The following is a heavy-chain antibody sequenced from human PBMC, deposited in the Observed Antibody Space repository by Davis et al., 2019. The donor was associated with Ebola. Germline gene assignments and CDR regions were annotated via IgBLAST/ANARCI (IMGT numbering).Heavy chain of an antibody. CDR1: GYTFTSYA. J-gene: IGHJ4*02. CDR3: GRGGYCSGGNCYHFDY. Sequence: ASVKVSCKASGYTFTSYAMQWVRQAPGQRLGWMGWINAGNGNTKYSQQFQSRVTITRDTSASTAYMELSRLGSDDTAVYYYGRGGYCSGGNCYHFDYWGQGTLVTVSS. V-gene: IGHV1-3*01. D-gene: IGHD2-15*01. CDR2: INAGNGNT.